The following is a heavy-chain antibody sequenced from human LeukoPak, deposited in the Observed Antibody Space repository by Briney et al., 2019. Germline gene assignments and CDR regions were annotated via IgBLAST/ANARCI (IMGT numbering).Heavy chain of an antibody. CDR1: GGSFSGYY. CDR2: INHSGST. Sequence: KSSETLSLTCAVYGGSFSGYYWSWIRQPPGKGLEWIGEINHSGSTNYNPSLKSRVTISVDTSKNQFSLKLSSVTAADTAVYYCARGPTTIFGVVIYYYGMDVWGQGTTVTVSS. V-gene: IGHV4-34*01. J-gene: IGHJ6*02. CDR3: ARGPTTIFGVVIYYYGMDV. D-gene: IGHD3-3*01.